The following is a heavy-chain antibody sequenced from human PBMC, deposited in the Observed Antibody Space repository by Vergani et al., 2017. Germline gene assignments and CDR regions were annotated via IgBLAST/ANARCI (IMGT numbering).Heavy chain of an antibody. V-gene: IGHV1-8*03. CDR1: GYTFTSYD. CDR3: SSVSLVRGVMITGGMDV. J-gene: IGHJ6*02. CDR2: LNPTSGNT. D-gene: IGHD3-10*01. Sequence: QVQLLQSGAEVKKPGASVKVSCKASGYTFTSYDINWVRQATGQGLEWMGWLNPTSGNTGYAQKFQGRVTITRKSYISTAYMELSSLRSEDTAVYHCSSVSLVRGVMITGGMDVWGQGTTVTVSS.